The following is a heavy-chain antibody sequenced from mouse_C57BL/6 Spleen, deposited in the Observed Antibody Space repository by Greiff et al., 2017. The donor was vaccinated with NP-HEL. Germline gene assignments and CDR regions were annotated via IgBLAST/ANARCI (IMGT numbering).Heavy chain of an antibody. D-gene: IGHD1-1*01. J-gene: IGHJ3*01. V-gene: IGHV1-4*01. CDR2: INPSSGYT. CDR3: AGYYGSSPWFAY. CDR1: GYTFTSYT. Sequence: QVQLQQSGAELARPGASVKMSCKASGYTFTSYTMHWVKQRPGQGLEWIGYINPSSGYTKYNQKFKDKATLTADKSSSTAYMQLSSLTSEDSAVYYCAGYYGSSPWFAYWGQGTLVTVSA.